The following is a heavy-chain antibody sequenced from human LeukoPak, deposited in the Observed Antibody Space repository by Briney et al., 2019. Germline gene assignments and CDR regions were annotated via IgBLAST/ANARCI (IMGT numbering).Heavy chain of an antibody. Sequence: ASVKVSCKASGYTFTGYYMHCVRQAPGQGLEWMGWINPNSGGTNYAQKFKGRVTMTRDTSISTAYMELSRLRSDDTAVYYCARVSDDFWSGYLDYWGQGTLVTVSS. CDR2: INPNSGGT. CDR3: ARVSDDFWSGYLDY. J-gene: IGHJ4*02. V-gene: IGHV1-2*02. CDR1: GYTFTGYY. D-gene: IGHD3-3*01.